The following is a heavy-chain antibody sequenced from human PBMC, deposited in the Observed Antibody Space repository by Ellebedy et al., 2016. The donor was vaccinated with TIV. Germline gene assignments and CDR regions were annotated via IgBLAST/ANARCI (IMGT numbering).Heavy chain of an antibody. D-gene: IGHD2-2*01. CDR1: GNSLSSSY. CDR2: VYFDGHS. J-gene: IGHJ4*02. Sequence: GSLRLXXAVSGNSLSSSYWSWIRQPAGRGLEWIGRVYFDGHSNYNPSLQSRVTLSVDTSNNQFSLRLTSVTAADSAIYYCARGALKGHCSGTPCRVFDFWGQGTLVAVSS. V-gene: IGHV4-4*07. CDR3: ARGALKGHCSGTPCRVFDF.